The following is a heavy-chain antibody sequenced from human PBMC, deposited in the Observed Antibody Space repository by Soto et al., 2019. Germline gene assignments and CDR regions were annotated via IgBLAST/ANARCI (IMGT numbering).Heavy chain of an antibody. Sequence: SETLSLTCTVSGDSISNYYWSWIRQPPGKGLEWIGYIYYLGNTNYNPSLKSRTTISVDTSKNQFSLKLTSVTAADTAVYYCARRQPQHIGGWFDPWGQGTLVTVSS. J-gene: IGHJ5*02. D-gene: IGHD2-21*01. CDR3: ARRQPQHIGGWFDP. CDR2: IYYLGNT. CDR1: GDSISNYY. V-gene: IGHV4-59*01.